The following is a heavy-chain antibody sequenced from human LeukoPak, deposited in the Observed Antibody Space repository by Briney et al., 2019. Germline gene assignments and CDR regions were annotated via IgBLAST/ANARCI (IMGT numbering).Heavy chain of an antibody. CDR2: ISSIGST. J-gene: IGHJ3*02. CDR1: DDPFSIHY. D-gene: IGHD4-17*01. CDR3: ARDPTTVTKGFDI. V-gene: IGHV4-59*11. Sequence: PSETLSLTCSVSDDPFSIHYWTCIRHPPGKGLEGIRYISSIGSTNYTPSLKSRVTISVDTSKKQFSLKMTSVTAADTAVYYCARDPTTVTKGFDIWGQGTMVTVSS.